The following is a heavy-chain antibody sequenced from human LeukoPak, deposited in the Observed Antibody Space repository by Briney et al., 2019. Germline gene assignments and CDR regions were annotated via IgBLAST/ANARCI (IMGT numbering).Heavy chain of an antibody. D-gene: IGHD3-10*01. CDR2: INPNSGGT. CDR3: ARIDIGGSGRMDV. Sequence: ASVKVSCKASGYTFTGYYMHWVRQAPGQGLEWMGWINPNSGGTNCAQKFQGRVTMARDTSISTAYMELSRLRSDDTAVYYCARIDIGGSGRMDVWGQGTTVTVSS. CDR1: GYTFTGYY. J-gene: IGHJ6*02. V-gene: IGHV1-2*02.